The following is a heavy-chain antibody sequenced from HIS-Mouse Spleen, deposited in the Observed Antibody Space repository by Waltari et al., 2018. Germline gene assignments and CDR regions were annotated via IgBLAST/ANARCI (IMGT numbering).Heavy chain of an antibody. J-gene: IGHJ5*02. V-gene: IGHV4-38-2*02. Sequence: QVQLQESGPGLVKPSETLSLTCTVSGYSISSGYYWGWIRQPPGKGLEWIGSIYHSGGTYYNPSLKSRVTISVDTSKNQFSLKLSSVTAADTAVYYCARDHFEVGVTTENWFDPWGQGTLVTVSS. CDR3: ARDHFEVGVTTENWFDP. CDR2: IYHSGGT. D-gene: IGHD3-3*01. CDR1: GYSISSGYY.